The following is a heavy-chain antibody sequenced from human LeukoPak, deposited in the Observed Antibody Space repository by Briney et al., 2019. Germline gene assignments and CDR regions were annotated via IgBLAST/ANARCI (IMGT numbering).Heavy chain of an antibody. CDR2: IFGGGTT. CDR3: ARVHYGDYGSAFDI. J-gene: IGHJ3*02. CDR1: GLTVSSNS. D-gene: IGHD4-17*01. V-gene: IGHV3-53*01. Sequence: GGSLRLSCAASGLTVSSNSMTWVRQAPGRGLEWVSVIFGGGTTNFADSVKGRFTISRDNSKNTLYLQMNSLRVEDTAVYYCARVHYGDYGSAFDIWGQGTMVTVSS.